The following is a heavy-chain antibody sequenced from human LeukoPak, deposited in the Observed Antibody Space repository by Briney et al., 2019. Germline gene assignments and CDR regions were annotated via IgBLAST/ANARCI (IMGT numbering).Heavy chain of an antibody. Sequence: GGSLRLSCAASGFTFSDYYMSWIRQAPGKGLEWLSYISTSSSTIYYADSVKGRFTISRDNAKNSLYLQMNSLRAEDTAVYYCARESYFYRAVDYWGQGTLVTVSS. CDR2: ISTSSSTI. D-gene: IGHD1-26*01. V-gene: IGHV3-11*04. CDR1: GFTFSDYY. J-gene: IGHJ4*02. CDR3: ARESYFYRAVDY.